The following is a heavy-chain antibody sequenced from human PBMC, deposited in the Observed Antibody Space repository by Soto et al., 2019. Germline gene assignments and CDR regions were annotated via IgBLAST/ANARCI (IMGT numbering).Heavy chain of an antibody. D-gene: IGHD4-17*01. CDR3: ARGDATKIIVTTYYGMDV. Sequence: QVQLVQSGAEVKKPGSSVKVSCKASGGTLSNYGVSWVRQAPGQGLEWLGGIIPVFGTANYAHKFQGRLTITADESTSPVYMDVSSLRSEDTAVYYCARGDATKIIVTTYYGMDVWGQGTRVTVSS. V-gene: IGHV1-69*12. J-gene: IGHJ6*02. CDR1: GGTLSNYG. CDR2: IIPVFGTA.